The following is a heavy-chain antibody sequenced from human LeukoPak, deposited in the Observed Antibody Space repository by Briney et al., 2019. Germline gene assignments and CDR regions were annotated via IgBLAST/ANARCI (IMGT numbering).Heavy chain of an antibody. CDR3: ARDVDTTMRRHFDL. J-gene: IGHJ2*01. CDR2: IYNSGST. Sequence: SQTLSLTCTVAGGSVSSGGYYWRWIRQYPGKGLEWIGWIGYIYNSGSTYYNPSLESRVTISIDTSRNQFSLTLRSVTAADTAVYYCARDVDTTMRRHFDLWGRGTLVTVSS. CDR1: GGSVSSGGYY. D-gene: IGHD5-18*01. V-gene: IGHV4-31*03.